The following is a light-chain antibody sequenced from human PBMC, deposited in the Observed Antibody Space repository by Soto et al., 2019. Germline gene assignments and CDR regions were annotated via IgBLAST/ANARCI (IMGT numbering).Light chain of an antibody. J-gene: IGLJ1*01. Sequence: QSVLTQPPSASGSPGQSVAISCTGTSSDVGGYNYVSWYHQHPGKAPKLMIYEVNKRHSGVPDRFSGSKSGNTASLTVSGLQAQDEADYYFSSYAGSSNVFGTGTKVTVL. CDR3: SSYAGSSNV. CDR1: SSDVGGYNY. CDR2: EVN. V-gene: IGLV2-8*01.